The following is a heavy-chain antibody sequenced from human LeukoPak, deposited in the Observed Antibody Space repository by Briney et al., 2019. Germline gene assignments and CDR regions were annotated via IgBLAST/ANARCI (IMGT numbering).Heavy chain of an antibody. J-gene: IGHJ5*02. D-gene: IGHD5-18*01. CDR3: ARVRYSYGYWDPAEYNWFDP. V-gene: IGHV1-18*01. CDR2: ISAYNGNT. Sequence: APVKVSCKASGSTFTSYGITWVRQAPGQGLEWMGWISAYNGNTNYAQKLQGRVTMTTDTSTSTAYMELRSLRSDDTAVYYCARVRYSYGYWDPAEYNWFDPWGQGTLVTVSS. CDR1: GSTFTSYG.